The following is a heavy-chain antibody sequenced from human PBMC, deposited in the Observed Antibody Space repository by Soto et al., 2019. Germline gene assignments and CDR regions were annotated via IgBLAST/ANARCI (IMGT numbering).Heavy chain of an antibody. CDR2: ISGSGGST. J-gene: IGHJ3*02. V-gene: IGHV3-23*01. Sequence: GGSLRLSCAASGFTFSSYAMSWVRQAPGKGLEWVSAISGSGGSTYYADSVKGRFTISRDNSKNTLYLQMNSLRAEVTAVYYCGKYPNGDYVGAFDIWGQGTMVTVSS. CDR1: GFTFSSYA. D-gene: IGHD4-17*01. CDR3: GKYPNGDYVGAFDI.